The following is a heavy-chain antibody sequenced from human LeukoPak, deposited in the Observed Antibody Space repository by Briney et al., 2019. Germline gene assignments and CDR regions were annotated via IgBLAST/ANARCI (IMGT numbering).Heavy chain of an antibody. Sequence: ASVKVSCKASGYTFTSYYMHWVRQAPGQGLEWMGIINPSGGSTSYAQKFQGRVTMTTDTSTSTAYMELRSLRSDDTAVYYCVRGGSGSYYKYKNWFDPWGQGTLVTVSS. D-gene: IGHD3-10*01. CDR2: INPSGGST. J-gene: IGHJ5*02. CDR1: GYTFTSYY. CDR3: VRGGSGSYYKYKNWFDP. V-gene: IGHV1-46*01.